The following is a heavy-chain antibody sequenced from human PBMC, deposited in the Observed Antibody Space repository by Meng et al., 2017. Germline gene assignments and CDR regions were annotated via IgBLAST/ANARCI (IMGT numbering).Heavy chain of an antibody. CDR2: INHSGST. CDR3: ARGRRFLEWFDY. V-gene: IGHV4-34*01. CDR1: GGSFSGYY. D-gene: IGHD3-3*01. J-gene: IGHJ4*02. Sequence: QGRVQQWGAGLLKPSETLSLTCAVYGGSFSGYYWSWIRQPPGKGLEWIGEINHSGSTNYNPSLKSRVTISVDTSKNQFSLKLSSVTAADTAVYYCARGRRFLEWFDYWGQGTLVTVSS.